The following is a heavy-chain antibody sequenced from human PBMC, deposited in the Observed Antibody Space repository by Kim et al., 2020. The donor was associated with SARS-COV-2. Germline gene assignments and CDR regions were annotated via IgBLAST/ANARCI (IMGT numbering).Heavy chain of an antibody. CDR1: GFTFSSYG. Sequence: GGSLRLSCAASGFTFSSYGMHWVRQAPGKGLEWVAVIWYDGSNKYYANSVKGRFTISRDNSKNTLYLQMNSLRAEDTAVYYCARGGAYNFDWLLSTIEGSEYFQHWGQGTLVTVSS. CDR3: ARGGAYNFDWLLSTIEGSEYFQH. D-gene: IGHD3-9*01. CDR2: IWYDGSNK. J-gene: IGHJ1*01. V-gene: IGHV3-33*01.